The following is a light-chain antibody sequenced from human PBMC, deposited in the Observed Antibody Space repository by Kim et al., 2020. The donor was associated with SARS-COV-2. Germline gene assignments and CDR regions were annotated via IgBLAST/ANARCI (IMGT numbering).Light chain of an antibody. V-gene: IGKV3-15*01. CDR2: DAT. CDR1: QTIKNR. CDR3: QQSNNWPPLT. J-gene: IGKJ1*01. Sequence: SQGERATPSCRASQTIKNRLVWYQHKPGQAPRLLIYDATTRATGIPARFIGSGSETDFTLTISNLQSEDFAVYYCQQSNNWPPLTFGQGTKVDIK.